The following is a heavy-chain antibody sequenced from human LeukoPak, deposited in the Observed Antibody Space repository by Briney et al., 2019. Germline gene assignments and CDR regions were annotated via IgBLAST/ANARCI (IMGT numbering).Heavy chain of an antibody. CDR3: ARSGPSIAARSWFDP. Sequence: SVKVSCKASGGTFSSCAISWVRQAPGQGLEWMGRIIPIFGIANYAQKFQGRVTITADKSTSTAYMELSSLRSEDTAVYYCARSGPSIAARSWFDPWGQGTLVTVSS. J-gene: IGHJ5*02. V-gene: IGHV1-69*04. CDR1: GGTFSSCA. D-gene: IGHD6-6*01. CDR2: IIPIFGIA.